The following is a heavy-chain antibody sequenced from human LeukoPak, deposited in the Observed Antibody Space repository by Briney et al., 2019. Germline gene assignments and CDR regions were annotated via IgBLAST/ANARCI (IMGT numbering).Heavy chain of an antibody. CDR1: VVTFRAYA. J-gene: IGHJ4*02. CDR3: ARRRERIPYPYFDY. D-gene: IGHD1-26*01. Sequence: GGSLRLSCAASVVTFRAYAMSWVRQVPGKGLVWVSRINCDGGSTGYADSAKGRFTIYRDNAKNTLYLQMNTLRAEVSGVYFCARRRERIPYPYFDYWGQGTLVTVSS. V-gene: IGHV3-74*01. CDR2: INCDGGST.